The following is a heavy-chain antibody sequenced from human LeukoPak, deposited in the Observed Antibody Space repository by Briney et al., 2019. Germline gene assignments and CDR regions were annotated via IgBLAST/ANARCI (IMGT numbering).Heavy chain of an antibody. Sequence: GGSLRLSCAASGFTFSSYSMNWVRQAPGKGLEWVSAISGSGGSTYYADSIKGRFTISRDNSKNTLYLQMNSLRAEDTAVYYCAKDQMTTVTDYWGQGTLVTVSS. V-gene: IGHV3-23*01. D-gene: IGHD4-11*01. CDR2: ISGSGGST. CDR3: AKDQMTTVTDY. J-gene: IGHJ4*02. CDR1: GFTFSSYS.